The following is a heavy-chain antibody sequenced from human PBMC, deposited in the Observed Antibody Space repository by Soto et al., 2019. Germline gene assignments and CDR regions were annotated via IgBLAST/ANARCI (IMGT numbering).Heavy chain of an antibody. CDR2: ISFDGTKK. CDR3: AREDDYGYRYINYGLDV. D-gene: IGHD4-17*01. CDR1: GFTFNIYA. V-gene: IGHV3-30-3*01. J-gene: IGHJ6*02. Sequence: QAQLVEAGGGVVQPGRSLRLSCAASGFTFNIYALHWVRQAPGKGLEWVAVISFDGTKKYYSDSVKGRFTISRDNLKNTLYQQMNNLRVEDAALYFCAREDDYGYRYINYGLDVWGQGTTVTVSS.